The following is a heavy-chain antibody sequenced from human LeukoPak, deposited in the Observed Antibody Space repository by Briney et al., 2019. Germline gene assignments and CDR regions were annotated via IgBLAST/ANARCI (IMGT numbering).Heavy chain of an antibody. D-gene: IGHD2-8*01. CDR2: IYYSGST. CDR1: GGFLSSGGYY. J-gene: IGHJ4*02. Sequence: SQTLSLTCPVSGGFLSSGGYYWSWIRQHPGKGLEWIGYIYYSGSTYYNPSLKSRVTISVDTSKNQFSLKLSSVTAADTAVYYCARHPWANGAQGPFDYWGQGTLVTVSS. CDR3: ARHPWANGAQGPFDY. V-gene: IGHV4-31*03.